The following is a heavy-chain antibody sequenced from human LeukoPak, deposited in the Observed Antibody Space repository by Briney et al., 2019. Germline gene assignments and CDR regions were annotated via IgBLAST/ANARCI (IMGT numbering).Heavy chain of an antibody. CDR3: ARGRYYYDSSGYYYYFDY. CDR1: GGSFSGYY. D-gene: IGHD3-22*01. V-gene: IGHV4-34*01. J-gene: IGHJ4*02. CDR2: INHSGST. Sequence: TSETLSLTCAVYGGSFSGYYWSWIRQPPGKGLEWIGEINHSGSTNYNPSLKSRVTISVGTSKNQFSLKLSSVTAADTAVYYCARGRYYYDSSGYYYYFDYWGQGTLVTVSS.